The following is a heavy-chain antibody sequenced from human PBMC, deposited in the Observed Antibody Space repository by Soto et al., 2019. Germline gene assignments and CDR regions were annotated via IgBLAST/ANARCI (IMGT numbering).Heavy chain of an antibody. J-gene: IGHJ4*02. CDR1: GGSISSYS. CDR2: LHYSGST. CDR3: ARDYGGNSLFYFDY. D-gene: IGHD4-17*01. V-gene: IGHV4-59*01. Sequence: SETLCLTCTVAGGSISSYSWTWIRQTPGKGLEWIGYLHYSGSTNYNPSLKSRVTMSVDTSKNQFSLKLTSVTAADTAVYYCARDYGGNSLFYFDYWGQGTLVTVS.